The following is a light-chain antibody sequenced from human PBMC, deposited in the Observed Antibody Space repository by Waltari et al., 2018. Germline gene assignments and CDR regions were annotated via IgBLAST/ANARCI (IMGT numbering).Light chain of an antibody. Sequence: DIQMTQSPSSLSASVGDRVTITCRTSQTIDNYLNWYQQKPGEAPKLLIYAASSLQSGVPSRFSGSGSGTDFTLTISSPQPEDFATYYCQQSFNSLYTFGQGTKVDIK. CDR3: QQSFNSLYT. CDR2: AAS. J-gene: IGKJ2*01. V-gene: IGKV1-39*01. CDR1: QTIDNY.